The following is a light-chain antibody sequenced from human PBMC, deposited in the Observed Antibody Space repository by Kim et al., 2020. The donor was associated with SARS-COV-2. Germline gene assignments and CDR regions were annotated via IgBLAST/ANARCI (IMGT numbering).Light chain of an antibody. CDR1: QGINNY. Sequence: ASIGDRITITCRARQGINNYLAWYQQIPGKPPRLLIYAASILQSGVPSRFSGSGSGTDFTLTINNLQPEDGGTFYCQKYDRDPETFGPGTKVDIK. V-gene: IGKV1-27*01. CDR3: QKYDRDPET. J-gene: IGKJ1*01. CDR2: AAS.